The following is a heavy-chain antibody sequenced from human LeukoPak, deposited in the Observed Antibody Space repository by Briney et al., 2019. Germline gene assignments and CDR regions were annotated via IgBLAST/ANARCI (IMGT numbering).Heavy chain of an antibody. D-gene: IGHD2-8*01. CDR2: MYTSGST. V-gene: IGHV4-4*07. J-gene: IGHJ4*02. CDR1: GGSISSYY. Sequence: KTSETLSLTCTASGGSISSYYWSWIRQPAGKGLEWIGRMYTSGSTSYNPSLKSRVTMSVDTSKNQFSLKLSSVTAADTGVYYCARESVRPYFDYWGQGTLVTVSS. CDR3: ARESVRPYFDY.